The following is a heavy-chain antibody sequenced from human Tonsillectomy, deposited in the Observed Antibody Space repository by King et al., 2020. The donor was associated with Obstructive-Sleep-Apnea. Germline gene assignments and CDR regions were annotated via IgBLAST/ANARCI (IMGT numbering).Heavy chain of an antibody. V-gene: IGHV3-66*01. J-gene: IGHJ4*02. CDR3: ASVWQRWKSVFDY. D-gene: IGHD3-16*01. CDR1: GFTVSSNY. CDR2: IYSDGST. Sequence: VQLVDSGGGLVQPGGSLRLSCAASGFTVSSNYMSWVRQAPGKGLEWISVIYSDGSTYYADSVKGRFTLPRDNSKNTLYLQMKSLRAEDTAVYYCASVWQRWKSVFDYWGQGPLVTDPS.